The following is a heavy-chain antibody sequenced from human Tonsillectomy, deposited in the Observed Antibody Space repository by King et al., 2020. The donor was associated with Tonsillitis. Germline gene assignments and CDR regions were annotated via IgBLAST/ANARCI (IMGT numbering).Heavy chain of an antibody. D-gene: IGHD3-22*01. J-gene: IGHJ4*02. Sequence: QLVQSGGGLVQPGGSLRLSCAASGFTFSSYSMNWVRQAPGKGLEWVSYISSSSSTIYYADSVKGRFSITRDNAKNSLYLLMNSLRAEDTAVYYCARDSPYYYDSSAGRLDYWGQGTLVTVSS. CDR1: GFTFSSYS. CDR2: ISSSSSTI. V-gene: IGHV3-48*01. CDR3: ARDSPYYYDSSAGRLDY.